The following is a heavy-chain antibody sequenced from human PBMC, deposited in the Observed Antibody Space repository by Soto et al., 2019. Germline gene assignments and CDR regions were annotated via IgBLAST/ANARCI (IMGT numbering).Heavy chain of an antibody. J-gene: IGHJ4*02. Sequence: SLRLSCAASGFILSNYAMNWVRQAPGKGLEWVSTISKDGANKHYADSVKGRFTISRDVSGNTLYLQMNSLRAEDTAVYYCAKEPSTGYADYWGQGTLVTVSS. CDR1: GFILSNYA. CDR3: AKEPSTGYADY. CDR2: ISKDGANK. V-gene: IGHV3-23*01. D-gene: IGHD3-9*01.